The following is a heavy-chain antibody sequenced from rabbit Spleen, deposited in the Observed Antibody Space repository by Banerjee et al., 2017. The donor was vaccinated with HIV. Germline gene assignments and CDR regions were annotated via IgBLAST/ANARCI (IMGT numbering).Heavy chain of an antibody. CDR2: SDAVSSGRT. J-gene: IGHJ4*01. V-gene: IGHV1S45*01. D-gene: IGHD2-1*01. CDR3: GRGSATMTMVITGYYLSL. CDR1: GFSFSSNW. Sequence: LEESGGGLVKPGGTLTLTCTVSGFSFSSNWICWVRQAPGKGLEWIACSDAVSSGRTYYATWAKGRFTISKTSTTVTLQMTRLTAADTATYFCGRGSATMTMVITGYYLSLWGPGTLVTVS.